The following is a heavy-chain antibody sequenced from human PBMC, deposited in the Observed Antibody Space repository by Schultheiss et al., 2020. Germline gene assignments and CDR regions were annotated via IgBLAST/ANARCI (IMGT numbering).Heavy chain of an antibody. CDR3: ASAGMVSYNWFDP. Sequence: SETLSLTCTVSGGSISSYYWGWIRQPPGKGLEWIGSIYYSGSTYYNPSLKSRVTISVDTSKNQFSLKLSSVTAADTAVYYCASAGMVSYNWFDPWGQGTLVTVYS. V-gene: IGHV4-39*01. D-gene: IGHD6-13*01. CDR1: GGSISSYY. CDR2: IYYSGST. J-gene: IGHJ5*02.